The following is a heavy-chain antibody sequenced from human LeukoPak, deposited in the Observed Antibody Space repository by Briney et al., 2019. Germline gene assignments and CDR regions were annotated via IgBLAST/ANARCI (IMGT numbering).Heavy chain of an antibody. J-gene: IGHJ5*02. V-gene: IGHV1-46*01. D-gene: IGHD2-15*01. CDR1: GYTFTSYY. Sequence: ASVKVSCKASGYTFTSYYMHWVRRAPGQGLEWMGIINPSGGSTSYAQKFQGRVTMTRDTSTSTVYMELSSLRSEDTAVYYCARGEVVVAAKENWFDPWGQGPPVTVSS. CDR3: ARGEVVVAAKENWFDP. CDR2: INPSGGST.